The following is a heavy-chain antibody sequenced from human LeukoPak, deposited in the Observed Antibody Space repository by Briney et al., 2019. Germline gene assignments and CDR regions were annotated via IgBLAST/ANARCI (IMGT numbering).Heavy chain of an antibody. CDR3: AKDAQVREVINGFDY. CDR2: ISGGGGST. CDR1: GFTFSSYA. D-gene: IGHD3-10*01. J-gene: IGHJ4*02. V-gene: IGHV3-23*01. Sequence: GGSLRLSCAASGFTFSSYAMSWVRQAPGKGLEWVSAISGGGGSTHYADSVKGRFTISRDNSKNTLYLQTNSLTAEDTAMYYCAKDAQVREVINGFDYWGQGTLVTVSS.